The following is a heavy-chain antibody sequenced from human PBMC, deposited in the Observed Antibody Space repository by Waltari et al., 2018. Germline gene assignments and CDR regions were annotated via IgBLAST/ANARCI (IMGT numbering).Heavy chain of an antibody. D-gene: IGHD3-22*01. CDR2: ISYNERNI. CDR3: ARDYCDRTNCHGMDV. V-gene: IGHV3-30*04. J-gene: IGHJ6*02. Sequence: QVQLVESGGGVVQPGRSLRLSCAASEFTFSSYAMPWFRQAPGKGLEWVGVISYNERNIYYVGSVKGRFTISRDNSKKMLYLQMNSLRAEDTAVYYCARDYCDRTNCHGMDVWGRGTTVTVSS. CDR1: EFTFSSYA.